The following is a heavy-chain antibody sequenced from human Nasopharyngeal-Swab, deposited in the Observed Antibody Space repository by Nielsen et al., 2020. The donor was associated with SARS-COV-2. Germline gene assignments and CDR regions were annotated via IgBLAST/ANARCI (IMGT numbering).Heavy chain of an antibody. V-gene: IGHV4-34*01. CDR1: GGSFSGYY. D-gene: IGHD3-10*01. CDR2: INHSGST. J-gene: IGHJ4*02. CDR3: ARDFYGSGTFYPGF. Sequence: SETLSLTCAVYGGSFSGYYWSWIRQPPGKGLEWIGEINHSGSTNYNPSLKSRVTISVDTSKNQFSLKLSSVTAADTAVYYCARDFYGSGTFYPGFWGQGTLVTVS.